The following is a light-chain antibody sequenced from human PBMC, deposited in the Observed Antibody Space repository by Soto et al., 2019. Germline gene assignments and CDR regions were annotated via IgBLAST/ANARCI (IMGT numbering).Light chain of an antibody. CDR3: AAWDDSLNGPV. Sequence: QAVVTQPPSASGTPGQGVTISCSGSSSNIGSTIVNWYQQLPGTAPKVLIYSTNQRPSGVPDRFSGSKSGTSASLAISGLQYEDEADYYCAAWDDSLNGPVFGGGTKLTVL. CDR1: SSNIGSTI. V-gene: IGLV1-44*01. CDR2: STN. J-gene: IGLJ3*02.